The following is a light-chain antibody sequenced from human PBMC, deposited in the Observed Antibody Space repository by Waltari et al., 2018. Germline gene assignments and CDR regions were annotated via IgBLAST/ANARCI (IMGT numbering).Light chain of an antibody. CDR1: TSNTGAGYD. CDR3: QSYDKILSAWV. J-gene: IGLJ3*02. Sequence: QSVLTQPPSVSGAPGQRVTVSCTGSTSNTGAGYDVQWYQQFPGRAPRLVIYANTYRPSGAPDRFSATKSGSSASLAITGLQAEDEADYYCQSYDKILSAWVFGGGTKVTVL. CDR2: ANT. V-gene: IGLV1-40*01.